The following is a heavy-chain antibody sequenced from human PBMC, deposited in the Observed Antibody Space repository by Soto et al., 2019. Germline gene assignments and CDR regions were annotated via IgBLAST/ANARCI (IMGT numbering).Heavy chain of an antibody. CDR1: GGSISSYY. J-gene: IGHJ6*02. Sequence: PSETLSLTCTVSGGSISSYYWSWIRQPPGKGLEWIGYIYYSGSTNYNPSLKSRVTISVDTSKNQFSLKLSSVTAADTAVYYCARTRVAGTRLDYYGMDVWGQGTTVTVSS. CDR3: ARTRVAGTRLDYYGMDV. CDR2: IYYSGST. V-gene: IGHV4-59*01. D-gene: IGHD6-19*01.